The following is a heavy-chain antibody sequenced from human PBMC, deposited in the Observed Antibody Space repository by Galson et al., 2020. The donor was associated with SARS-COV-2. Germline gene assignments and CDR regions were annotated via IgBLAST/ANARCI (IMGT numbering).Heavy chain of an antibody. Sequence: ASVHVSCKASGYTFISFYIHRVRQAPGQGLEWMGVINPSGDITSYAQKLRGRVTVTRDMSTQTVYMELSSLTSEDTAVYYCAREWGDINSSVFDYWGQGSLVVVSS. V-gene: IGHV1-46*04. CDR2: INPSGDIT. D-gene: IGHD2-21*01. CDR3: AREWGDINSSVFDY. CDR1: GYTFISFY. J-gene: IGHJ4*02.